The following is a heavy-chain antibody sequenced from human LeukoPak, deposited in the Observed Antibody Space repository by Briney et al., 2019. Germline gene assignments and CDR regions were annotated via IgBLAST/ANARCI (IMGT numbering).Heavy chain of an antibody. J-gene: IGHJ4*02. CDR2: ISSSSSTI. Sequence: PGGSLRLSCAASGFTLSIYSMNWVRQAPGKGLEWVSYISSSSSTIYYADSVKGRFTISRDNAKNSLYLQMNSLGAEDTAVYYCARDLPYCGGDCLTFDYWGQGTLVTVSS. CDR1: GFTLSIYS. V-gene: IGHV3-48*01. D-gene: IGHD2-21*01. CDR3: ARDLPYCGGDCLTFDY.